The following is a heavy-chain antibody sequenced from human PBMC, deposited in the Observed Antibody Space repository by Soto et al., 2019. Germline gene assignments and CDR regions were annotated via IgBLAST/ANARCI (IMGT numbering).Heavy chain of an antibody. J-gene: IGHJ5*02. D-gene: IGHD3-10*01. CDR1: GYTFISYG. Sequence: QVQLVQSGAEVKKPGASVKVSCKASGYTFISYGIGWVRQSPGQGLEWMGWISGYNGNTNYAQKLQGRVTMTTDTSTSTASMELRSLRSDDTAVYYCARDYYGEYKWFDPWGQGTLVIVSP. CDR2: ISGYNGNT. CDR3: ARDYYGEYKWFDP. V-gene: IGHV1-18*01.